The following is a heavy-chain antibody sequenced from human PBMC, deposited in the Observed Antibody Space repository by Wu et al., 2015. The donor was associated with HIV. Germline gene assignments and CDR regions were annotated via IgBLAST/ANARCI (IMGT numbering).Heavy chain of an antibody. CDR3: AIVVVISGEDY. CDR2: FFPFVRTT. V-gene: IGHV1-69*11. D-gene: IGHD3-22*01. CDR1: GGTFTNNV. J-gene: IGHJ4*02. Sequence: QVRLEQSGAEVKQPGSSVKVSCRASGGTFTNNVVSWVRQAPGQGLEWVGRFFPFVRTTKYAPKFQGRVTITADESTDTAYLEVNRLKPEDTAVYFCAIVVVISGEDYWGQGTLVTVSS.